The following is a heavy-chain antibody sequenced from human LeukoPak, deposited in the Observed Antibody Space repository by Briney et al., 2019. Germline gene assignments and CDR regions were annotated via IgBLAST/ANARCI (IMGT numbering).Heavy chain of an antibody. CDR1: GFTFSSYA. Sequence: PGGSLRLSCAASGFTFSSYAMHWVRQAPGKGLEWVAVISYDGSNKYYADSVKGRFTISRDNSKNTLYLQMNSLRAEDTAVYYCARDQFGDFWSGYYHYYYGMDVWGQGPTVTVSS. CDR3: ARDQFGDFWSGYYHYYYGMDV. J-gene: IGHJ6*02. CDR2: ISYDGSNK. D-gene: IGHD3-3*01. V-gene: IGHV3-30-3*01.